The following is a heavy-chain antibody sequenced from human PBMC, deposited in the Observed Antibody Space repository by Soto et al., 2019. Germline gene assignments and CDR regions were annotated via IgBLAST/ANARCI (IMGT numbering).Heavy chain of an antibody. CDR2: IYYSGST. CDR1: GGSIRSYY. D-gene: IGHD1-1*01. J-gene: IGHJ3*02. V-gene: IGHV4-59*08. CDR3: ARPGNWNEPDAFDI. Sequence: SETLSLTCTVSGGSIRSYYWSWIRQPPGKGLEWIGYIYYSGSTNYNPSHKSRVNISVDTSKNQFYLKLSTVTAADTAVNYCARPGNWNEPDAFDIWGQGTMVTVSS.